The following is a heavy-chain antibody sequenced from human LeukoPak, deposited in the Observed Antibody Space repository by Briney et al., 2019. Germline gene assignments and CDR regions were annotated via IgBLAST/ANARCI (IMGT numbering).Heavy chain of an antibody. D-gene: IGHD6-19*01. J-gene: IGHJ4*02. CDR3: ARRGFVAGLKGFSDY. V-gene: IGHV3-48*01. CDR1: GFTFSSYS. CDR2: ISSSSSTI. Sequence: GGSLRLPCAASGFTFSSYSMNWVRQAPGKGLEWVSYISSSSSTIYYADSVKGRFTISRDNAKNSLYLQMNSLRAEDTAVYYCARRGFVAGLKGFSDYWGQGTLVTVSS.